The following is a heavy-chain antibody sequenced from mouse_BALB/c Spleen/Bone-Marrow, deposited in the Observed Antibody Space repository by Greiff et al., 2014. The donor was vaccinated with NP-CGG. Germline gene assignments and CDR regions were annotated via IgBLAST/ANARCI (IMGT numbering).Heavy chain of an antibody. CDR3: ARHGITRLLDY. V-gene: IGHV5-9-3*01. CDR2: ISSGGSYT. J-gene: IGHJ2*01. Sequence: EVQRVESGGGLVKPGGSLKLSCAASGFTFSSYAMSWVRQTPEKRLEWVATISSGGSYTYYPDSVKGRFTISRDNAKNTLYLQMSSLGSEDTAMYYCARHGITRLLDYWGQGTTLTVSS. D-gene: IGHD2-4*01. CDR1: GFTFSSYA.